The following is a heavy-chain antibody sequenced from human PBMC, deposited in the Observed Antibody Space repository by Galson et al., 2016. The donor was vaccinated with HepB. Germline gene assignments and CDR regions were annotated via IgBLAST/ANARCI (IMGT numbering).Heavy chain of an antibody. Sequence: SLRLSCAASGFTLSRFWMSWVRQAPGKGLEWVANINQDGTEQFYVDSVKGRFAISRDNAKNSLYLQMDTLRAEDTAVYYCARGTIVAPGTDYWGQGTLITVSS. J-gene: IGHJ4*02. D-gene: IGHD6-13*01. V-gene: IGHV3-7*03. CDR1: GFTLSRFW. CDR2: INQDGTEQ. CDR3: ARGTIVAPGTDY.